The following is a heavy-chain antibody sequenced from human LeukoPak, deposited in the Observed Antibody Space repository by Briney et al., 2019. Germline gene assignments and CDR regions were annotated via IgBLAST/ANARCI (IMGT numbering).Heavy chain of an antibody. V-gene: IGHV4-59*05. CDR2: ISYSGST. CDR3: ARLSPYYYYMDV. Sequence: PSETLSLTCTVSGGSISSYYWSWIRQPPGKGLEWIGSISYSGSTYYNPSLKSRVTISVDTSKNQFSLKLSSVTAADTAVYYCARLSPYYYYMDVWGKGTTVTISS. CDR1: GGSISSYY. J-gene: IGHJ6*03.